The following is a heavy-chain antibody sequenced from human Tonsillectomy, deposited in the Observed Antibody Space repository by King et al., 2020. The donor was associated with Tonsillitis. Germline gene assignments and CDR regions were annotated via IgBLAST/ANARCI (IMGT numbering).Heavy chain of an antibody. D-gene: IGHD1-26*01. CDR1: GFTSSDHY. V-gene: IGHV3-72*01. J-gene: IGHJ4*02. CDR3: VRIGGGGYYHPDC. CDR2: SRNKANRYTT. Sequence: DVQLVESGGGLVQPGGSLRLSCSASGFTSSDHYIDWVRQAPGKGLEWVGRSRNKANRYTTEYAASVKGRFSISRDDSRNLLYLQMNSLKTEDTAVYYCVRIGGGGYYHPDCWGQGTLVTVAS.